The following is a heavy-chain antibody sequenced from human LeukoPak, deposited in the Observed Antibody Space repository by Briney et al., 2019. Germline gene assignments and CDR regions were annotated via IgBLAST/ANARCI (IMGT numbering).Heavy chain of an antibody. CDR1: GGSFSDYY. V-gene: IGHV4-34*01. Sequence: PSETLSLTCAVYGGSFSDYYWSWIRQPPGKGPEWIGEINHSGSTNYNPSLKSRVTISVDTSKNQFSLKLTSVTGADTAVYYCARWVGCGDTSTWYLQYYFDYWGQGTLVTVSS. D-gene: IGHD6-13*01. CDR3: ARWVGCGDTSTWYLQYYFDY. J-gene: IGHJ4*02. CDR2: INHSGST.